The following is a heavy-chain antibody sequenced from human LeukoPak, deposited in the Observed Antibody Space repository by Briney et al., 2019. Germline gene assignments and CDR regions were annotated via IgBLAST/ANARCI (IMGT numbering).Heavy chain of an antibody. CDR2: VYYSGST. D-gene: IGHD7-27*01. J-gene: IGHJ4*02. CDR1: GDFITAYY. V-gene: IGHV4-59*01. Sequence: SETLSFTCSVSGDFITAYYWSWIRQPPGKGLEWIGYVYYSGSTEYNPSLRSRVTISLEMSKHQFSLNLTSVTAADTAVYYCASNTGTVFDYWGQGALVTVSS. CDR3: ASNTGTVFDY.